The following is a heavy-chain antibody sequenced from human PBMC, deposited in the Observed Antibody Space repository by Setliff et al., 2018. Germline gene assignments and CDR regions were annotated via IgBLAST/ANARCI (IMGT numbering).Heavy chain of an antibody. CDR2: INRGGST. J-gene: IGHJ6*03. Sequence: LSLTCTVSGGSVNSGYDNWNWLRQPAGKGLEWIGHINRGGSTNFTPSLKSRVTISLDTSKNQFSLNLTSVTAADTAVYYCARATSGWYSAYYYYMDVWGKGTTVTVSS. CDR3: ARATSGWYSAYYYYMDV. V-gene: IGHV4-61*09. CDR1: GGSVNSGYDN. D-gene: IGHD6-19*01.